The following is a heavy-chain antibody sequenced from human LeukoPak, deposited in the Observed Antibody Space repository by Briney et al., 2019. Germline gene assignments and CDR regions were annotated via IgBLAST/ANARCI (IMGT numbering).Heavy chain of an antibody. J-gene: IGHJ5*01. Sequence: PGGSLRLSCAASGFTFNAYSMTWVRQAPGKGLECIASVTGSGNSRVFADSVKGRFNISRDNAKNSLDLQLNNLSAEDTATYYCARVRYDSGWFDYWGQGTLVTVSS. D-gene: IGHD6-19*01. CDR3: ARVRYDSGWFDY. CDR2: VTGSGNSR. V-gene: IGHV3-48*04. CDR1: GFTFNAYS.